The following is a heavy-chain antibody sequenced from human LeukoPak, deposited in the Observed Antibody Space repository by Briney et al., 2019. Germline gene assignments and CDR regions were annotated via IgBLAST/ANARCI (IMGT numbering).Heavy chain of an antibody. D-gene: IGHD6-19*01. CDR1: GFTITDYG. V-gene: IGHV3-23*01. Sequence: QAGGSLRLSCAVSGFTITDYGMSWARQAPGKGLEWVSAISVSGDTKYYADSVKGRFIISRDNSRNTLYLQINSLRAEDTALYYCAQGYSSGWYPYWGQGTLVTVSS. CDR3: AQGYSSGWYPY. CDR2: ISVSGDTK. J-gene: IGHJ4*02.